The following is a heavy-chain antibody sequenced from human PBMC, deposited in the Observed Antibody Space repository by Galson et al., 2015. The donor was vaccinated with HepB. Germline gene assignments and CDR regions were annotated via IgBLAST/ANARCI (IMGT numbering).Heavy chain of an antibody. CDR2: IVPTSGTA. CDR3: ARVKGGGTCSSSTFHLDN. J-gene: IGHJ4*02. CDR1: GGTFSTFA. Sequence: SCKASGGTFSTFAFTWVRQAPGQGLEWMGRIVPTSGTADYAQRFQGRVTFTADESSRTAYLELSGLRHEDTAVYYCARVKGGGTCSSSTFHLDNWGQGTLVTVAS. V-gene: IGHV1-69*01. D-gene: IGHD2-2*01.